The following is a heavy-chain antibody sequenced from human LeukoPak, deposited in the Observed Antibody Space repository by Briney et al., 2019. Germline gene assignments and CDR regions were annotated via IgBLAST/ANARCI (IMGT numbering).Heavy chain of an antibody. CDR3: ARVVVRYYDSSGYYYN. CDR1: GFTFSSYS. V-gene: IGHV3-21*01. CDR2: ISSSSSYI. J-gene: IGHJ4*02. D-gene: IGHD3-22*01. Sequence: PGGSLRLSCAASGFTFSSYSMNWVRQAPGKGLEWVSSISSSSSYIYYADSVKGRFTISRDNAKNSLHLQMNSLRAEDTAVYYCARVVVRYYDSSGYYYNWGQGTLVTVSS.